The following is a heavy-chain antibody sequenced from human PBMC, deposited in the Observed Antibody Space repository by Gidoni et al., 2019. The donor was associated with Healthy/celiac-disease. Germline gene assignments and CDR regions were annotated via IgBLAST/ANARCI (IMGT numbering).Heavy chain of an antibody. CDR1: GFTFSSDA. D-gene: IGHD3-3*01. J-gene: IGHJ4*02. CDR3: AKEVEIFGVGSPIDY. Sequence: EVQLLESGGGLVTPGGSLRLACAAYGFTFSSDAMRRVRQAPGKGLEWGSAISGSGGSTSYADSVKGRFTISRDNSKNTLYLQMNSLRAEDTAVYYCAKEVEIFGVGSPIDYWGQGTLVTVSS. V-gene: IGHV3-23*01. CDR2: ISGSGGST.